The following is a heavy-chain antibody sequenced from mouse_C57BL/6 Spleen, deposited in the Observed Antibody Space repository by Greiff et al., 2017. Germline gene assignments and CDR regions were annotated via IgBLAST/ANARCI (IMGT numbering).Heavy chain of an antibody. J-gene: IGHJ2*01. CDR3: ARHPTYGNYVYFDY. Sequence: EVKLVASWGGLVKPGGSLKLSCAASGFTFSSYTMSWVRQTPEKRLEWVATISGGGGNTYYPDSVKGRFTISRDNAKNTLYLQMSSLRSEDTALYYCARHPTYGNYVYFDYWGQGTTLTVSS. V-gene: IGHV5-9*01. D-gene: IGHD2-1*01. CDR2: ISGGGGNT. CDR1: GFTFSSYT.